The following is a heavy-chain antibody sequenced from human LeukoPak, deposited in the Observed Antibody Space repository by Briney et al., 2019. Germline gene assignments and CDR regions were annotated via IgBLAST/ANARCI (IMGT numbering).Heavy chain of an antibody. V-gene: IGHV3-20*04. CDR3: ARSGGDYNFYYYYTDV. Sequence: GGSLRLSCAASGFKFDDFGMGRVRQAPGKGLEWVSGLNWKGDNTGYADSVKGRFTISRDNDKNSLYLQMNSLRAEDTALYYCARSGGDYNFYYYYTDVWGKGTTVNVSS. D-gene: IGHD4-17*01. CDR1: GFKFDDFG. J-gene: IGHJ6*03. CDR2: LNWKGDNT.